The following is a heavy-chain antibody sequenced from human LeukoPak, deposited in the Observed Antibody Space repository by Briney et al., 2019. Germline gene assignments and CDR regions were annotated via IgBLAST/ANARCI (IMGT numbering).Heavy chain of an antibody. Sequence: GGSLRLSCAASGFTFSSYWMHWVRQAPGKGLVWVSRINSDGSSTSYADSVKGRFTISRDNAKNTLYLQMNSLRAEDTAVYYCASSWYHDFWSGREALYWGQGTLVTVSS. V-gene: IGHV3-74*01. CDR2: INSDGSST. CDR3: ASSWYHDFWSGREALY. D-gene: IGHD3-3*01. CDR1: GFTFSSYW. J-gene: IGHJ4*02.